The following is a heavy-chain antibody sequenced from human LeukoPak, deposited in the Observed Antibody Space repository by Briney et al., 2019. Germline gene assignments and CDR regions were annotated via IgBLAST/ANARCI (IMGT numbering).Heavy chain of an antibody. Sequence: SQTLSLTCTVSGGSISSGGYYWSWIRQHPGKGLEWIGYIYYSGSTYYNPSLKSRVTISVDTSKNQFSLKLSSVTAADTAVHYCARSGWNDGNYWGQGTLVTVSS. J-gene: IGHJ4*02. V-gene: IGHV4-31*03. CDR1: GGSISSGGYY. D-gene: IGHD1-1*01. CDR3: ARSGWNDGNY. CDR2: IYYSGST.